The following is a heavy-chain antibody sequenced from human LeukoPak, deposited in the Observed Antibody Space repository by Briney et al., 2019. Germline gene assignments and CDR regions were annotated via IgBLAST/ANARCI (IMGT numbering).Heavy chain of an antibody. J-gene: IGHJ4*02. D-gene: IGHD2-21*02. V-gene: IGHV4-39*02. Sequence: PSETLSLTCTVSGGSISSTSYYWGWIRQPPGKGLEWIGSIYYSGSTYYNPSLKSRVTISVDTSKNQFSLKLSSVTAADTAVYYCARDRGERGDLTDYWGQGTLVTVSS. CDR3: ARDRGERGDLTDY. CDR1: GGSISSTSYY. CDR2: IYYSGST.